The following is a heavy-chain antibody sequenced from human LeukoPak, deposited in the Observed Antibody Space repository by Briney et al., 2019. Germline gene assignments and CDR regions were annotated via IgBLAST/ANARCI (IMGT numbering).Heavy chain of an antibody. Sequence: ASVKVSCKASGYTFTSYGISWVRQAPGQGLEWMGWINPNSGGTNYAQKFQGRVTMTRDTSISTAYMELSRLRSDDTAVYYCARAPGDYSFDWGQGTLVTVSS. D-gene: IGHD4-17*01. CDR2: INPNSGGT. J-gene: IGHJ4*02. CDR1: GYTFTSYG. V-gene: IGHV1-2*02. CDR3: ARAPGDYSFD.